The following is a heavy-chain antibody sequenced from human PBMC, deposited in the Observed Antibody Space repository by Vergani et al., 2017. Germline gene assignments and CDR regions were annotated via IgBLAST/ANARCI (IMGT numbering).Heavy chain of an antibody. Sequence: QITLKESGPTLVKPTQTLTLTCTFSGFSLSTSGVGVGWLRPPPGKALEWLALIYWNDDKRYSPSLKSRLTITKDTSKNQVVLTMTNMDPVDTATYYCAHSSVVRGTHTSYYYYYMDVWGKGTTVTVSS. V-gene: IGHV2-5*01. CDR3: AHSSVVRGTHTSYYYYYMDV. CDR1: GFSLSTSGVG. J-gene: IGHJ6*03. CDR2: IYWNDDK. D-gene: IGHD3-10*01.